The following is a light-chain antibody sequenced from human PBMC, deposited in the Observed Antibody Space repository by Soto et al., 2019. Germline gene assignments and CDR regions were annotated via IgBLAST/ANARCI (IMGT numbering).Light chain of an antibody. CDR2: GAS. V-gene: IGKV3-20*01. J-gene: IGKJ4*01. Sequence: EIVLTQSPGTLSLSPGERATLSCRASQSVSSSYLAWYQQKPGQAPRLLIYGASSRATGIPDRFSGSGSGTDFTLTISRLEPEDFAVYYCQQYDSWLTFGGGTKVEIK. CDR1: QSVSSSY. CDR3: QQYDSWLT.